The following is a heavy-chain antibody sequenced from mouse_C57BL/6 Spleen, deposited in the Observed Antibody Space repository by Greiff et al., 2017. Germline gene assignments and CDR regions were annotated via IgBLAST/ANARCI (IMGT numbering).Heavy chain of an antibody. D-gene: IGHD1-1*02. CDR3: AGYWDGGVYFDV. CDR1: GYTFTSYW. J-gene: IGHJ1*03. CDR2: IHPNSGST. V-gene: IGHV1-64*01. Sequence: QVQLQQPGAELVKPGASVTLSCKASGYTFTSYWMHWVKQRPEQGLEWIGMIHPNSGSTNYNEKFKSKATLTEDTSSSTAYRQLRGLTSADSAVYYCAGYWDGGVYFDVWGTGTTVTVSS.